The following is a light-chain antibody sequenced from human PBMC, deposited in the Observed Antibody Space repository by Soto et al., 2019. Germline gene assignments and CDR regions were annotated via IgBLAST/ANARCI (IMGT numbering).Light chain of an antibody. Sequence: ERVMTQSPATLSVSPGERATLSCRAGQSVDSNYLAWYQQKPGQAPRILIFGASGRATGIPDRFSGSGSGTEFTLTISSLQSEDFAVYYCQHYHGWPITFGQGTRLEIK. J-gene: IGKJ5*01. CDR1: QSVDSN. V-gene: IGKV3D-15*01. CDR3: QHYHGWPIT. CDR2: GAS.